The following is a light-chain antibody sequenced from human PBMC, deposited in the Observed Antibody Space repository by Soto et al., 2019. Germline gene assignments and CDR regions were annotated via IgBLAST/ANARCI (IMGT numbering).Light chain of an antibody. CDR2: CAS. V-gene: IGKV3-20*01. J-gene: IGKJ1*01. Sequence: EIVLTQSPGTLSLSPGERATLSFRASLSVSSSYFAWYQQKPGQAPRLLIYCASSRATGIPDRFSGSGSGTDFALTLYRLEPEDFAVYYCQQYGSSRTFGQGTKVEIK. CDR3: QQYGSSRT. CDR1: LSVSSSY.